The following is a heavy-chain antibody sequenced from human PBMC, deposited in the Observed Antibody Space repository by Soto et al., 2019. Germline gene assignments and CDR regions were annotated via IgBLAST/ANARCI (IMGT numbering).Heavy chain of an antibody. Sequence: GGSLRLSCAASGFTISSYAMNWVRQAPGKGLEWVSSISSSGGTTYYADSVKGRFTISRDNSKNTLYLQMNSPRAEDTAVYYCARGDPYYDFWSGFVGVWGQGTTVTVSS. V-gene: IGHV3-23*01. D-gene: IGHD3-3*01. CDR3: ARGDPYYDFWSGFVGV. CDR1: GFTISSYA. CDR2: ISSSGGTT. J-gene: IGHJ6*02.